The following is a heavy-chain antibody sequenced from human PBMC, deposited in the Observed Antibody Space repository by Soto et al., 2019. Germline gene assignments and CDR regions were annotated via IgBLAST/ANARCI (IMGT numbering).Heavy chain of an antibody. CDR2: ISSSAVYI. CDR3: ARSWNEYFEY. CDR1: GFNFITYS. J-gene: IGHJ4*02. D-gene: IGHD1-1*01. Sequence: EVQLVESGGGPVRPGGSLKLSCAASGFNFITYSLSWVRQAPGKGLEWVASISSSAVYIDYADSVKGRFTISRDNARKSLYLQMNSLRVEDTAVYYCARSWNEYFEYWGQGSLVTVSS. V-gene: IGHV3-21*01.